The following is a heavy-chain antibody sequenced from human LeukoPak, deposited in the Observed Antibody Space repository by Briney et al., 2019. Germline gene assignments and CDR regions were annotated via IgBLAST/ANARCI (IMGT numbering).Heavy chain of an antibody. J-gene: IGHJ6*02. D-gene: IGHD5-18*01. Sequence: GGSLRLSCAASGFTFSSYSMNWVRQAPGKGLEWVASISSSSSYIYYAGSVKGRFTISRDNAKNSLYLQMNSLRVEDTAVYYSAIMQLWSLDVWGQGTTVTVSS. CDR1: GFTFSSYS. CDR3: AIMQLWSLDV. V-gene: IGHV3-21*01. CDR2: ISSSSSYI.